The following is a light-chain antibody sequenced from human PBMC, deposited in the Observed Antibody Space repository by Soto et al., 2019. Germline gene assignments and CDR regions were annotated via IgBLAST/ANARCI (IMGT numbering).Light chain of an antibody. V-gene: IGLV2-14*01. Sequence: QSALTQPASVSGSAGQSITISCSGTMRDVGAYNLVSWYQQHPGTAPKLIIYEVRNRPSGISSRFSGSRSGNTASLTISGLQHEEEGDYYCSAYKARSTLVFGGGTKVTV. CDR2: EVR. CDR3: SAYKARSTLV. J-gene: IGLJ3*02. CDR1: MRDVGAYNL.